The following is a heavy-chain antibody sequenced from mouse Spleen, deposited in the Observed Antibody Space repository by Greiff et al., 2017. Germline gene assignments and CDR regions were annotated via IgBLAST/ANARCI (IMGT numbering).Heavy chain of an antibody. CDR1: GFTFSSYA. CDR3: ARRAVAYYFDY. J-gene: IGHJ2*01. D-gene: IGHD1-1*01. Sequence: DVQLVESGGGLVKPGGSLKLSCAASGFTFSSYAMSWVRQTPEKRLEWVATISSGGSYTYYPDSVKGRFTISRDNAKNTLYLQMSSLRSEDTAMYYCARRAVAYYFDYWGQGTTLTVSS. V-gene: IGHV5-9-3*01. CDR2: ISSGGSYT.